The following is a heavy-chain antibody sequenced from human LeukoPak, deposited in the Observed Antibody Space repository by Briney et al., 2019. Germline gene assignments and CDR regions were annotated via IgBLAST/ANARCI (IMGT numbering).Heavy chain of an antibody. J-gene: IGHJ4*02. Sequence: ASVKVSCKASGYTFTGYYMHWVRQAPGQGLECMGWINPNSGGTNYAQKFQGRVTMTRDTSISTAYMELSRLRSDDTAVYYCARDSPSSTSWHFDYLGQGTLVTVSS. D-gene: IGHD2-2*01. V-gene: IGHV1-2*02. CDR1: GYTFTGYY. CDR2: INPNSGGT. CDR3: ARDSPSSTSWHFDY.